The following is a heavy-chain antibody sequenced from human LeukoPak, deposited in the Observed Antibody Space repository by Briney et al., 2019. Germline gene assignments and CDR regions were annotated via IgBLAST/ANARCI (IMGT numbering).Heavy chain of an antibody. J-gene: IGHJ3*02. Sequence: HTGGSLRLSCAASGFTFSNYWMNWVRQAPGKGLEWVANIKQDGSEKYYVDSVKGRFTISRDNSKNTLYLQMNSLRAEDTAVYYCAKARGLSSSGWYSPFDIWGQGTMVTVSS. CDR3: AKARGLSSSGWYSPFDI. CDR2: IKQDGSEK. CDR1: GFTFSNYW. D-gene: IGHD6-19*01. V-gene: IGHV3-7*01.